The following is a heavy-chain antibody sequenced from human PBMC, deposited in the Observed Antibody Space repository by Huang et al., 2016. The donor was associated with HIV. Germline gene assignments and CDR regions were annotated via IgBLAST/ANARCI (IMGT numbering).Heavy chain of an antibody. CDR3: ARLPTPSYYDTWSLSPVEEDFFYFNMDL. J-gene: IGHJ6*03. CDR2: IKPGGPS. D-gene: IGHD3-3*01. V-gene: IGHV4-34*02. Sequence: QVRLEQWGEGVVKPSDTLSLTCAVYGASFTTYFWSWIRQSPVKGLQLIGGIKPGGPSNYNPVFQSRVIMSVDTPKNQFSLRLRDMTAADAAISYCARLPTPSYYDTWSLSPVEEDFFYFNMDLWGRGTPVIVSS. CDR1: GASFTTYF.